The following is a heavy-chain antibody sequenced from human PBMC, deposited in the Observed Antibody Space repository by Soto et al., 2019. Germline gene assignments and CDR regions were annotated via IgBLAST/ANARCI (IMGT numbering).Heavy chain of an antibody. J-gene: IGHJ6*03. D-gene: IGHD6-13*01. CDR1: GYTLTELS. Sequence: ASVKVSCKVSGYTLTELSIHWVRQAPGKGLEWMGGFDPEDGETIYAQKFQGRVTMTEDTSTDTAYMELSSLRSEDTAVYYCATVHSAAAGTRYYYYYMDVWGKGTTVTVSS. V-gene: IGHV1-24*01. CDR3: ATVHSAAAGTRYYYYYMDV. CDR2: FDPEDGET.